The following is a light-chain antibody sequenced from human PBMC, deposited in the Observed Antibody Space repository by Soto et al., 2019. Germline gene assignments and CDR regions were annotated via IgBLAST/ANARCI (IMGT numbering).Light chain of an antibody. J-gene: IGKJ4*01. CDR1: ESVSTY. V-gene: IGKV3-11*01. Sequence: EIVLTQSPATLSLSPGERATLSCRASESVSTYLAWYQQKPGQAPRLLFYDASNRATGIPAMFSGSGSGTDFTLTISSLEPEDFAVYYCQHRTNWPALTFGGGTKVEIK. CDR2: DAS. CDR3: QHRTNWPALT.